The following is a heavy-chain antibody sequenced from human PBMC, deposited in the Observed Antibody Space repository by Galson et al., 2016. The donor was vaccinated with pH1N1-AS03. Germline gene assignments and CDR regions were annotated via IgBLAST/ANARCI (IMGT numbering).Heavy chain of an antibody. J-gene: IGHJ4*02. V-gene: IGHV4-34*01. CDR3: AKASNDDIWGSYRSVKY. D-gene: IGHD3-16*02. Sequence: TLSLTCAVSGVSFRGHYWNWIRQAPGKGLEWIGEINYYGAPSYNPSLRGRATLSLDTSKNHFSLDLTSVTAADTAVYYCAKASNDDIWGSYRSVKYWGQGSRVIVSS. CDR2: INYYGAP. CDR1: GVSFRGHY.